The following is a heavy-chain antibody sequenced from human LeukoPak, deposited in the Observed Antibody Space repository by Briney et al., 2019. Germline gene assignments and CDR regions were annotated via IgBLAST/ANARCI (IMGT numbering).Heavy chain of an antibody. J-gene: IGHJ4*02. CDR2: ISYDGSNK. CDR1: GFTFSSYG. V-gene: IGHV3-30*18. D-gene: IGHD5-24*01. Sequence: GGSLRLSCAASGFTFSSYGMHWVRQAPGKGLEWVAVISYDGSNKYYADSVKGRFTISRDNSKNTLYLQMSSLRAEDTAVYYCVKGWLQLGDWGQGTLVTVSS. CDR3: VKGWLQLGD.